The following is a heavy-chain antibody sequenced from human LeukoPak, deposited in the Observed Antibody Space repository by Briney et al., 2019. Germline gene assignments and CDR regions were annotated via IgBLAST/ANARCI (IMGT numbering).Heavy chain of an antibody. CDR2: ISSSGSTI. D-gene: IGHD1-26*01. CDR3: ARDVVGAVYYYYGMDV. CDR1: GFTFSDYY. Sequence: GGSLRLSCAASGFTFSDYYMSWIRQAPGKGLEWVSYISSSGSTIYYADSVKGRFTISRDNAKNSLYLQMNSLRAEDTAVYYCARDVVGAVYYYYGMDVWGQGTTVTVSS. V-gene: IGHV3-11*01. J-gene: IGHJ6*02.